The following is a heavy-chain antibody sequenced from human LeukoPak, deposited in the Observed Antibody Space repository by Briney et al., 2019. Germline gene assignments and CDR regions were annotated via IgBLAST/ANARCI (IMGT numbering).Heavy chain of an antibody. CDR3: ARARPGTYYYDSSGYYANFDY. D-gene: IGHD3-22*01. CDR1: GFTFSSYW. Sequence: GGSLRLSCAASGFTFSSYWMSWVRQAPGKGLEWVANIKQDGSEKYYVDSVKGRFTISRDNAKNSLYLQMNSLRAEDTAVYYCARARPGTYYYDSSGYYANFDYWGQGTLVTVSS. J-gene: IGHJ4*02. V-gene: IGHV3-7*01. CDR2: IKQDGSEK.